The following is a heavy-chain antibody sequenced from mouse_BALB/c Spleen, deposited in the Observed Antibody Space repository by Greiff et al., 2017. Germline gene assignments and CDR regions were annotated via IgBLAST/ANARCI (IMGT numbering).Heavy chain of an antibody. CDR3: ALSYFDY. Sequence: VQLQQSGPELVRPGVSVKISCKGSGYTFTDYAMHWVKQSHAKSLEWIGVISTYYGNTNYNQKFKGKATMTVDKSSSTAYMELARLTSEDSAIYYCALSYFDYWGQGTTLTVSS. CDR1: GYTFTDYA. CDR2: ISTYYGNT. J-gene: IGHJ2*01. V-gene: IGHV1-67*01.